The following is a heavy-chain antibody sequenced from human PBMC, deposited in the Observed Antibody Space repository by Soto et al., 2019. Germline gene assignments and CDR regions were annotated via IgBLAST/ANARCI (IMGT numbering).Heavy chain of an antibody. CDR1: GFTFSDYW. V-gene: IGHV3-7*03. J-gene: IGHJ4*02. CDR2: IKFDGSEK. D-gene: IGHD2-21*02. CDR3: VKDGGYSSSSTCYSPRNHYFVS. Sequence: EVQLVESGGGMVQPGGSLRVSCEAYGFTFSDYWMSWVRQAPGKGPEWVANIKFDGSEKQYVDSVRGRFTISRDNSRNSLFLQMNSLRAGDTAVYYCVKDGGYSSSSTCYSPRNHYFVSWGQGTLVTVSS.